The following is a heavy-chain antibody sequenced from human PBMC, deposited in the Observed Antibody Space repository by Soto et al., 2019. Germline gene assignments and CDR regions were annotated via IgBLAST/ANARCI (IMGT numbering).Heavy chain of an antibody. CDR3: AREVTPGGYYLRDWFEP. D-gene: IGHD3-3*01. CDR2: ISSSSSTI. CDR1: GFTFSSYS. V-gene: IGHV3-48*02. Sequence: GWSLRLCCAASGFTFSSYSMNLVRQAPGKGLEWVSYISSSSSTIYYADSVKGRFTISRDNAKNSLYLQMNSLRDEDTAVYYCAREVTPGGYYLRDWFEPWGQGTLVTVSS. J-gene: IGHJ5*02.